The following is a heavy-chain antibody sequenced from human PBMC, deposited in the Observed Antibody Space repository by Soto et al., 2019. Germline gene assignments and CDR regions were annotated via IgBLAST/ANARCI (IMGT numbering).Heavy chain of an antibody. Sequence: QVQLVQSGAEVKKPGASVKVSCKASGYTFTSYYMHWVRQAPGQGLEWMGIINPSGGSTSYAQKFQGRVTMTRDTSTSTGYMELSSLRSEDTAVYYCARDENYDFWSGSKGYMDVWGKGTTVTVSS. D-gene: IGHD3-3*01. V-gene: IGHV1-46*03. J-gene: IGHJ6*03. CDR3: ARDENYDFWSGSKGYMDV. CDR1: GYTFTSYY. CDR2: INPSGGST.